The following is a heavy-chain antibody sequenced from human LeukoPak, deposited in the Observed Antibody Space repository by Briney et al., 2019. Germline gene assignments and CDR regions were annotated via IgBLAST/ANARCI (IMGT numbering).Heavy chain of an antibody. CDR3: ARAPRYGSGSSLYFDY. CDR1: GGSISSSSYY. D-gene: IGHD3-10*01. V-gene: IGHV4-39*01. CDR2: IYYSGST. J-gene: IGHJ4*02. Sequence: SETLSLTCTVSGGSISSSSYYWGWIRQPPGKGLEWIGSIYYSGSTYYNPSLKSRVTISVDTSKNQFSLKLSSVTAADTAVYYCARAPRYGSGSSLYFDYWGQGTLVTVSS.